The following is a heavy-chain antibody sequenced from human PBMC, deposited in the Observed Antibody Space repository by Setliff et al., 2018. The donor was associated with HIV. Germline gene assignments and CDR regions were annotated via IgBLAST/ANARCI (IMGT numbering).Heavy chain of an antibody. CDR3: ARRQDSSGYAFDI. V-gene: IGHV5-51*01. J-gene: IGHJ3*02. Sequence: PGESLKISCKGSGYSFTSFWIGWVRQMPGKGLEWMGIIYPDDSDTRYSPSFQGQVTISADKSISTAYLQWSSLKASDTAMYYCARRQDSSGYAFDIWGQGTMVTVSS. D-gene: IGHD3-22*01. CDR2: IYPDDSDT. CDR1: GYSFTSFW.